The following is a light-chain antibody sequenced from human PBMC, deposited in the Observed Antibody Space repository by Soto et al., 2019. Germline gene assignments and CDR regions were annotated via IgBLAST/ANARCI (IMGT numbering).Light chain of an antibody. Sequence: EVALTQSPGTLSLSPGERATLSCRASQSFRGLLAWYQQKPGQAPRLLIYDAYNRATGIPPRFSGSGSGTDSTLTISSLQSEDFAVYYCQQYNNWWTFGQGTKVDI. CDR3: QQYNNWWT. CDR1: QSFRGL. J-gene: IGKJ1*01. V-gene: IGKV3D-15*01. CDR2: DAY.